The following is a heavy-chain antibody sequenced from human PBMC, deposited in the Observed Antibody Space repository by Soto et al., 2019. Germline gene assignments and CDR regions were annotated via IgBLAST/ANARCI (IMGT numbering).Heavy chain of an antibody. J-gene: IGHJ6*02. Sequence: GASVKVSCKASGGTFSSYAISWVRQAPGQGLEWMGGIIPIFGTANYAQKFQGRVTITADESTSTAYMELSSLRSEDTAVYYCASGDFWSGYYPTNYYYGMDVWGQGTTVTVSS. D-gene: IGHD3-3*01. CDR3: ASGDFWSGYYPTNYYYGMDV. CDR2: IIPIFGTA. CDR1: GGTFSSYA. V-gene: IGHV1-69*13.